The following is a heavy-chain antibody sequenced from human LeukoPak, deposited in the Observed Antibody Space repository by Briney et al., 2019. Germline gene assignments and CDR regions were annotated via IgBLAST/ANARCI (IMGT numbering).Heavy chain of an antibody. J-gene: IGHJ5*02. CDR3: ARVWVELGYCSSTSCQSFDP. V-gene: IGHV1-18*01. CDR1: GYTFTSYG. D-gene: IGHD2-2*01. Sequence: ASVKVSCKASGYTFTSYGISWVRQAPGQRLEWMGWISAYNGNTNYAQNLQGRVTMTTDTSTSTAYMELRSLRSDDTAVYYCARVWVELGYCSSTSCQSFDPWGQGTLVTVSS. CDR2: ISAYNGNT.